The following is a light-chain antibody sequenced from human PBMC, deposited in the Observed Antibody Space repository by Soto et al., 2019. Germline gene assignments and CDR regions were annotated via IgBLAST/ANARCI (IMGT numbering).Light chain of an antibody. CDR2: GNS. CDR3: QSYESSLSGYVV. Sequence: QLVLTQPPSVSGAPGQRVTISCTGSSSNIGAGYDVHWYQQLPGTAPKLLIYGNSNRPSGVTVRFSGSRSGTSASLAITGLQAEDEADYYCQSYESSLSGYVVFGGGTKLTVL. V-gene: IGLV1-40*01. J-gene: IGLJ2*01. CDR1: SSNIGAGYD.